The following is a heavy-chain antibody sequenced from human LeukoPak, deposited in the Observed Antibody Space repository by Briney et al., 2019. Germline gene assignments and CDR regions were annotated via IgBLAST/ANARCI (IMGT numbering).Heavy chain of an antibody. CDR3: ARDRDGYNPDY. J-gene: IGHJ4*02. V-gene: IGHV3-53*01. CDR2: IDSGGST. CDR1: GFTVSSNY. D-gene: IGHD5-24*01. Sequence: PGGSLRLSCAASGFTVSSNYMSWVRQAPGKGLEWVSVIDSGGSTYYADSVKGRFTISRDNSKNTLYLQMNSLRAEDTAVYYCARDRDGYNPDYWGQGTLVTVSS.